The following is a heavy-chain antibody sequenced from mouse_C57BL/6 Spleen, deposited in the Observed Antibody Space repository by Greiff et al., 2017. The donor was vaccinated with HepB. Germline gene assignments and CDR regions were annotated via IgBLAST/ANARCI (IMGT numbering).Heavy chain of an antibody. V-gene: IGHV7-3*01. Sequence: EVKLMESGGGLVQPGGSLSLSCAASGFTFTDYYMSWVRQPPGKALEWLGFIRNKANGYTTEYSASVKGRFTISRDNSQSILYLQMNALGAEDSATYYCARGSPLFDYWGQGTTLTVSS. J-gene: IGHJ2*01. CDR1: GFTFTDYY. CDR2: IRNKANGYTT. CDR3: ARGSPLFDY. D-gene: IGHD1-1*01.